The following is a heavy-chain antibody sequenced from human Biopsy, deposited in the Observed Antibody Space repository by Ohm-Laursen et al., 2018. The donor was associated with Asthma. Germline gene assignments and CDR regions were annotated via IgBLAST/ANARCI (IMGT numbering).Heavy chain of an antibody. Sequence: TLSLTCVVSGGSIRNYYWSWIRQPPGQRLEFIGYIYTSGSTNYNPSLKSRVTISVDTSKKQISLRLSSVIAADTAVYYCAGFCSGGNCPDHWGQGTLVTVSS. V-gene: IGHV4-59*01. J-gene: IGHJ4*02. D-gene: IGHD2-15*01. CDR1: GGSIRNYY. CDR2: IYTSGST. CDR3: AGFCSGGNCPDH.